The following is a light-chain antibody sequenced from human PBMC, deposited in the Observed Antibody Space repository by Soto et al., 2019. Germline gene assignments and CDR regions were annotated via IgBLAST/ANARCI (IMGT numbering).Light chain of an antibody. V-gene: IGLV2-14*01. J-gene: IGLJ2*01. Sequence: QSALTQPASLSGSPGQSITISCTGTSSDIGAYDYVSWFQQHPGKAPKLMISEVNNRPSGVSNRFSGSKSGNTAYLTISGLQVEDEADYYCATWDASLNSPLFGGGTKLTVL. CDR1: SSDIGAYDY. CDR3: ATWDASLNSPL. CDR2: EVN.